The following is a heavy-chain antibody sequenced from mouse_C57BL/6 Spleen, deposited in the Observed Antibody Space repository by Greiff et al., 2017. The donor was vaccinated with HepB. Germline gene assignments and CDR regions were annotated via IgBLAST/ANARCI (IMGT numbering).Heavy chain of an antibody. CDR2: IDPSDSYT. D-gene: IGHD2-2*01. CDR1: GYTFTSYW. J-gene: IGHJ2*01. Sequence: QVQLQQPGAELVKPGASVKLSCKASGYTFTSYWMQWVKQRPGQGLEWIGEIDPSDSYTNYNQKFKGKATLTVDTSSSTAYMQLSSLTSEDSAVYYCATWGTIYYGYDGYDFDYWGQGTTLTVSS. V-gene: IGHV1-50*01. CDR3: ATWGTIYYGYDGYDFDY.